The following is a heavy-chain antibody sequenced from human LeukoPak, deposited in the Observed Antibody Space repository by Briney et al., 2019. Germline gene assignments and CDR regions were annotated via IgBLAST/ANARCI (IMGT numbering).Heavy chain of an antibody. CDR2: ISSSGSTI. Sequence: GSLRLSCVASGFTFSTYWMSWVRQAPGKGLEWVSYISSSGSTIYYADSVKGRFTISRDNAKNSLYLQMNSLRAEDTAVYYCAGIDDYGDYSDYWGQGTLVTVSS. CDR1: GFTFSTYW. D-gene: IGHD4-17*01. CDR3: AGIDDYGDYSDY. V-gene: IGHV3-48*04. J-gene: IGHJ4*02.